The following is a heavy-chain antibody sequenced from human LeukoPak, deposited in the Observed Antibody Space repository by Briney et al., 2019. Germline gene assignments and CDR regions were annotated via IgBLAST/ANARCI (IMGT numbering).Heavy chain of an antibody. J-gene: IGHJ4*01. V-gene: IGHV4-59*01. CDR3: ARDYGGKLDY. D-gene: IGHD4-23*01. CDR2: IYYSGST. CDR1: GFTFSSYG. Sequence: NTEGSLRLSCAASGFTFSSYGMSWVRQAPGKGLEWLGYIYYSGSTDYNPSLMGRLTISVDTSKNQFSLTLTSVTEADTAVYYCARDYGGKLDYWGHGTLVTVSS.